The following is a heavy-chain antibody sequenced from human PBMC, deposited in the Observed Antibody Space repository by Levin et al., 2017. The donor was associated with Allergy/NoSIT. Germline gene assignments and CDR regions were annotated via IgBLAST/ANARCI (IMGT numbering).Heavy chain of an antibody. Sequence: SQTLSLTCTVSGGSINDYYWTWIRQPPGKGLEWIAYIHNSGVTKYNPSLKSRVTISVDTSKTQLSLRLSSVTAADTAVYYCVRTLDWGSGDVWGKGTTVTVSS. V-gene: IGHV4-59*08. D-gene: IGHD3-16*01. CDR1: GGSINDYY. CDR2: IHNSGVT. CDR3: VRTLDWGSGDV. J-gene: IGHJ6*04.